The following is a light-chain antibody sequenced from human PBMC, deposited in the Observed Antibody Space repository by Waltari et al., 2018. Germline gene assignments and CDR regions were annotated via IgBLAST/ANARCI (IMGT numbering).Light chain of an antibody. CDR1: QGIRNN. V-gene: IGKV1-16*01. Sequence: DIQMTQSPSSLSASVGDRVTITCQASQGIRNNLAWYQQKPGKVPKLLIYKASTLQSGGPSRFSGSGSGTDFSLIISSLQPEDFATYFCQHGYGTPYSFGQGTKVEI. CDR2: KAS. CDR3: QHGYGTPYS. J-gene: IGKJ2*03.